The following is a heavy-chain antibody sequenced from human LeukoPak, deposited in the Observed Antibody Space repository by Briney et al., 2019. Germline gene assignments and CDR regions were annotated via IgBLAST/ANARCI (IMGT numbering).Heavy chain of an antibody. CDR3: ARGWARYYDFWSGYLTH. J-gene: IGHJ1*01. CDR1: RFTFSIYA. CDR2: ISSSGGNT. D-gene: IGHD3-3*01. V-gene: IGHV3-23*01. Sequence: GGSLRLSCAASRFTFSIYAMNWVRQAPGKGLEWVSAISSSGGNTYYADSVKGRFAISRDNSKNTLYLQMNSLRAEDTAVYYCARGWARYYDFWSGYLTHWGQGTLVTVSS.